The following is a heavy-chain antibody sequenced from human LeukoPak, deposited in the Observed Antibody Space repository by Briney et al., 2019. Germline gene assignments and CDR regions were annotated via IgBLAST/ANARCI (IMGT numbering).Heavy chain of an antibody. V-gene: IGHV4-59*01. CDR3: ARDRQPSWYRGLDV. CDR1: GDSISTSY. Sequence: PSDTLSLTCTVSGDSISTSYWSWIRQPPGKGLEWIGHIYSSGTTKYNPSLSGRVTISVDTSKNQLYLQLTAVTAADTAMYYCARDRQPSWYRGLDVWGQGTTVTVSS. D-gene: IGHD6-13*01. J-gene: IGHJ6*02. CDR2: IYSSGTT.